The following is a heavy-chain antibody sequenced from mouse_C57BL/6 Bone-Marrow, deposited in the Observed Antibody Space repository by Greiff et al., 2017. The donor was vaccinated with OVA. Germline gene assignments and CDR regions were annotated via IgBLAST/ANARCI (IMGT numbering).Heavy chain of an antibody. V-gene: IGHV1-19*01. Sequence: VQLKESGPVLVKPGASVKMSCKASGYTFTDYYMNWVKQSHGKSLEWIGVINPYNGGTSYNQKFKGKATLTVDKSSSTAYMELNSLTSEDSAVYYCARWGKGYWGQGTTLTVSS. CDR1: GYTFTDYY. CDR3: ARWGKGY. J-gene: IGHJ2*01. CDR2: INPYNGGT.